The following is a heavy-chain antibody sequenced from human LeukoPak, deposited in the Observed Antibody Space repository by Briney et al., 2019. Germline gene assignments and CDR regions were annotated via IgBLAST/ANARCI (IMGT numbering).Heavy chain of an antibody. CDR3: ARHVKGALDY. J-gene: IGHJ4*02. V-gene: IGHV3-21*04. CDR1: EFTFSSYN. CDR2: ISSSGSYI. Sequence: GGSLRLSCAASEFTFSSYNMNWVRQAPGKGLEWVSSISSSGSYIYYADSVKGRFTISRDNAKNSLYLQMNSLRAEDTAVYYCARHVKGALDYWGQGTLVTVSS. D-gene: IGHD1-26*01.